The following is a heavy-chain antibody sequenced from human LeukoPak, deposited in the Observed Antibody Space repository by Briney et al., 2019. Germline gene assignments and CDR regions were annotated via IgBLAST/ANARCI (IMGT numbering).Heavy chain of an antibody. CDR3: VRDRGGAYSGDNLFDP. D-gene: IGHD2-21*01. CDR2: IIGSGSTP. Sequence: PGGSLRLSCAASGFTFSSYEMNWVRQAPGKGQEWLSYIIGSGSTPQYAHSVRDRFPNSRDNDKNAVYLQMNSLRADDTAIYYCVRDRGGAYSGDNLFDPWGQGTLVTVSS. CDR1: GFTFSSYE. V-gene: IGHV3-48*03. J-gene: IGHJ5*02.